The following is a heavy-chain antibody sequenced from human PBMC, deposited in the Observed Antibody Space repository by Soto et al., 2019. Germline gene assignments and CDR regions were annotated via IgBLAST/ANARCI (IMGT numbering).Heavy chain of an antibody. D-gene: IGHD3-22*01. CDR3: AKRNLYDRSGYEYEGFAC. CDR1: GGTFSSYA. V-gene: IGHV1-69*01. J-gene: IGHJ4*02. CDR2: IIPIFGTA. Sequence: QVQLVQSGAEVKKPGSSVKVSCKASGGTFSSYAISWVRQAPGQGLEWMGGIIPIFGTANYAQKFQGRVTITADESTSTAYMEVSSLRSEDTAVYYWAKRNLYDRSGYEYEGFACWGQGSLVTVSA.